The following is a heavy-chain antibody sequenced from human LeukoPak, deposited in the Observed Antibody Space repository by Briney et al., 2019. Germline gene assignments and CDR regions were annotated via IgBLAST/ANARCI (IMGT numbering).Heavy chain of an antibody. CDR1: GFTVSSNY. Sequence: GGSLRLSCAASGFTVSSNYMSWVRQAPGKGLEWVSVIYSGGSTYYADSVKGRFTISRDNSKNTLYLQMNSLRAEDTAVYYCAREGDTMVRGVIPHWGQGTLVTVSS. D-gene: IGHD3-10*01. V-gene: IGHV3-53*01. CDR3: AREGDTMVRGVIPH. J-gene: IGHJ4*02. CDR2: IYSGGST.